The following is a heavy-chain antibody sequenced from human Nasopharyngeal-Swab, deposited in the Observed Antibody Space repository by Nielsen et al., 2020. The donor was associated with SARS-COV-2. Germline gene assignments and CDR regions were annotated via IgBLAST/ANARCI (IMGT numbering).Heavy chain of an antibody. V-gene: IGHV3-73*01. CDR2: IRSKANSYAT. CDR3: TRLRYSSGLDY. Sequence: GGSLRLSCAASGFTFSGSAMHWVRQASGKGLEWVGRIRSKANSYATAYAASAKGRFTISRDDSKNTAYLQMNSLKTEDTAVYYCTRLRYSSGLDYWGQGTLVTVSS. D-gene: IGHD6-25*01. J-gene: IGHJ4*02. CDR1: GFTFSGSA.